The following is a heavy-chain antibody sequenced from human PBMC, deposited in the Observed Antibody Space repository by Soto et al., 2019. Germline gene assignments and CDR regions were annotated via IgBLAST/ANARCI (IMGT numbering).Heavy chain of an antibody. Sequence: PGESLKISCKGSGYSFAGYWITWVRQKPGKGLEWMGRIDPSDSQTYYGPSFQGHVTISADKSITTAYLQWSSLKASDTAMYYCARRHGDGYIDYWGQGTLVTVSS. CDR3: ARRHGDGYIDY. V-gene: IGHV5-10-1*01. CDR1: GYSFAGYW. J-gene: IGHJ4*02. CDR2: IDPSDSQT.